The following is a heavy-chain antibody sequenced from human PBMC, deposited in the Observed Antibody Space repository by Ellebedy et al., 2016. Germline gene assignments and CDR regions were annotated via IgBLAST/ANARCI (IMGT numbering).Heavy chain of an antibody. CDR2: VDYSGTT. V-gene: IGHV4-59*02. D-gene: IGHD5-24*01. CDR3: ARLEMATYDNI. J-gene: IGHJ4*01. Sequence: SETLSLTCVLSGESGSSYYWSWIRQSPGKGLEWIGYVDYSGTTKSNPSLKSRVTLSLDTSKRQLSLKLASVTAADTAMYYCARLEMATYDNIWGRGILVTVSS. CDR1: GESGSSYY.